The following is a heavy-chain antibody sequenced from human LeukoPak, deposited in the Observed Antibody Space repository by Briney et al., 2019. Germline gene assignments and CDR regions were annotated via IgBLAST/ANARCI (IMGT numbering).Heavy chain of an antibody. V-gene: IGHV1-18*04. CDR3: ARDIDPEGY. CDR1: GYTFTGYY. Sequence: ASVKVSCKASGYTFTGYYMHWVRQAPGQGLEWMGWISAYNGNTNYAQKLQGRVTMTTDTSTSTAYMELRSLRSDDTAVYYCARDIDPEGYWGQGTLVTVSS. CDR2: ISAYNGNT. J-gene: IGHJ4*02. D-gene: IGHD1-26*01.